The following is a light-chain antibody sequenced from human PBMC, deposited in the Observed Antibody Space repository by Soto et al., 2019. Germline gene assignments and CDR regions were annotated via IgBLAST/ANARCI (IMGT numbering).Light chain of an antibody. CDR3: QQYGTSEII. V-gene: IGKV3-20*01. J-gene: IGKJ5*01. CDR1: QSVTNTY. CDR2: DTS. Sequence: EIVLTQSPGTLSLSPGERATLFCRARQSVTNTYVARYQQKPGQAPRLLIYDTSSRATGIPDRFSGSGSGTDFTLTISRLEPEDFAVFYCQQYGTSEIIFGQGTRLEIK.